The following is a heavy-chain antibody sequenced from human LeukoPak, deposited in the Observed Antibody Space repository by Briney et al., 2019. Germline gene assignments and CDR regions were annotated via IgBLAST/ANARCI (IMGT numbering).Heavy chain of an antibody. CDR1: GYTFTNFG. CDR3: ARECRDGIITCYDDY. J-gene: IGHJ4*02. D-gene: IGHD2-2*01. CDR2: ISAYNGIT. V-gene: IGHV1-18*01. Sequence: ASVKVSCKASGYTFTNFGISWVRQAPGQGLEWMGWISAYNGITNYAQKVQGRVTMTTDRSTSTAYMELRSLRSDDTAVYYCARECRDGIITCYDDYWGQGTLVTVSS.